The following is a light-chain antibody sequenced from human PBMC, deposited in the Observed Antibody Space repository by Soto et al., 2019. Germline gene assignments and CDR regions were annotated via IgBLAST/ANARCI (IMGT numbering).Light chain of an antibody. CDR2: EVS. CDR3: SAYTSTSTIV. V-gene: IGLV2-14*01. J-gene: IGLJ1*01. CDR1: SSDVGTYNY. Sequence: QSALTQPASVSGSPGQSITISCTGTSSDVGTYNYVSWYQQHPGKAPRLMIFEVSNRPSGVSNRFSGSKSGNTASLTISGLQVEDEADYYCSAYTSTSTIVFGIGTKVTVL.